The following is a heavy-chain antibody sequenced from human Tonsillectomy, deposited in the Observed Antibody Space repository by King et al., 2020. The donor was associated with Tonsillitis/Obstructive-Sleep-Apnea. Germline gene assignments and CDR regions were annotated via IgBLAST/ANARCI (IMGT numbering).Heavy chain of an antibody. CDR2: ISSSGSYI. CDR3: VRDPTVVVVAATPYFDY. CDR1: GFTFSSYS. V-gene: IGHV3-21*01. Sequence: VQLVESGGGLVKPGGSLRLSCAASGFTFSSYSMNWVRQAPGKGLEWVSSISSSGSYIHYADSVKGRFTISRDNAKNSLYLQMNSLRADDTAVYYCVRDPTVVVVAATPYFDYWGQGTLVTVSS. D-gene: IGHD2-15*01. J-gene: IGHJ4*02.